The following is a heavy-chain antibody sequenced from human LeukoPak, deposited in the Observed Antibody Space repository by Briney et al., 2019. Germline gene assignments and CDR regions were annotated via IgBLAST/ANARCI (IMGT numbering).Heavy chain of an antibody. CDR2: ISYDGSNK. CDR1: GFTFKTYG. V-gene: IGHV3-30*19. CDR3: ARVRFLEWLLSDYYFDY. D-gene: IGHD3-3*01. Sequence: GGSLKLSCAASGFTFKTYGLHWVRQAPGMGLEWVAVISYDGSNKYYADSVKGRFTISRDNSKNTLYLQMNSLRAEDTAVYYCARVRFLEWLLSDYYFDYWGQGTLVTVSS. J-gene: IGHJ4*02.